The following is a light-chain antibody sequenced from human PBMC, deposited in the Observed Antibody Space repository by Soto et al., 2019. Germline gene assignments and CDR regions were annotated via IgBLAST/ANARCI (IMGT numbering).Light chain of an antibody. CDR1: QSVSSNF. J-gene: IGKJ1*01. V-gene: IGKV3-20*01. CDR3: QQYGSSPRT. Sequence: EIVLTQSPDTLSLSPGERATLSCRASQSVSSNFLAWYQQKPGQAPRLLISGASNRATGIPDRFSGSGSGTDFTLTISRLEPEDFAVYYCQQYGSSPRTFGQGTKVEI. CDR2: GAS.